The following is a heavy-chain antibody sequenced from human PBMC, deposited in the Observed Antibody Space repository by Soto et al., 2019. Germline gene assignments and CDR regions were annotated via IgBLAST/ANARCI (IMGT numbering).Heavy chain of an antibody. CDR2: IYHSGST. CDR3: ARDDHIVVVPTSLGAMDV. V-gene: IGHV4-4*02. D-gene: IGHD2-2*01. CDR1: GGSISSNKW. J-gene: IGHJ6*02. Sequence: QVQLQESGPGLVKPSETLSLTCAVYGGSISSNKWWSWVRQPPGKGLERIGEIYHSGSTNYNPSLKRRATISLDKSKNQFSLKLPSVTAADSAVYYCARDDHIVVVPTSLGAMDVWGQGTTVTVSS.